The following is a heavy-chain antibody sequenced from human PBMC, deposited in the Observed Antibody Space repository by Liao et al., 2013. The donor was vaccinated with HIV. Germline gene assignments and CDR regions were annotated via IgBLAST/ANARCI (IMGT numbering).Heavy chain of an antibody. Sequence: QLQLRESGPGLVKPSETLSLTCTVSGGSISSTGYYWGWIRQPPGKGLEWIGYISDSGSTKYNPSLKSRVTISVDTSKNQFSLKLTSVTAADTAVYYCARAGRSFWSSYYQDFDYWGQGTLVTVSS. V-gene: IGHV4-61*05. CDR2: ISDSGST. D-gene: IGHD3-3*01. CDR1: GGSISSTGYY. CDR3: ARAGRSFWSSYYQDFDY. J-gene: IGHJ4*02.